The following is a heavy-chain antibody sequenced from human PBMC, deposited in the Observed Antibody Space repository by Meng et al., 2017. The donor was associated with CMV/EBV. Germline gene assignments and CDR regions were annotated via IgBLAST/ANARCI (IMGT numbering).Heavy chain of an antibody. CDR1: GFTFSSYA. J-gene: IGHJ4*02. CDR2: ISGSGGST. D-gene: IGHD5-18*01. V-gene: IGHV3-23*01. Sequence: GESLKISCAASGFTFSSYAMSWVRQAPGKGLEWVSAISGSGGSTYYADSVKGRFTISRDNSKNTLYLQMNRLRAEDTAVYYCAKAESRYVDTAMDYWGQGTLVTVSS. CDR3: AKAESRYVDTAMDY.